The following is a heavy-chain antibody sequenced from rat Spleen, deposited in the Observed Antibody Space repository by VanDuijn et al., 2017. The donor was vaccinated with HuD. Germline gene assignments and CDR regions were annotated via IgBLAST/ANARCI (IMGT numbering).Heavy chain of an antibody. J-gene: IGHJ2*01. Sequence: EVQLVESGGGLVQPGKSLKLSCAASGFTFSNYDMAWVRQAPAKGLEWVATITYDGASTYYRDSVKGRFTISRDNAKSTLYLQMDSLRSEDTATYYCAVSGYGYWGRGVMVTVSS. CDR2: ITYDGAST. D-gene: IGHD4-3*01. CDR3: AVSGYGY. CDR1: GFTFSNYD. V-gene: IGHV5-29*01.